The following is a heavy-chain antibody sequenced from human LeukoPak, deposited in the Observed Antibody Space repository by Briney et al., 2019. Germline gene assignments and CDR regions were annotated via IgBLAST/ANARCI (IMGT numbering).Heavy chain of an antibody. CDR3: ALRRSPPYYYYGMDV. V-gene: IGHV1-18*01. Sequence: GASVKVSCKASGYTFTSYGISWVRQAPGQGLEWMGWISAYNGNTNYAQKLQGRVTMTTDTSTSTAYMELRSLRSDDTAVYYCALRRSPPYYYYGMDVWGQGTTVTVSS. J-gene: IGHJ6*02. D-gene: IGHD4-17*01. CDR1: GYTFTSYG. CDR2: ISAYNGNT.